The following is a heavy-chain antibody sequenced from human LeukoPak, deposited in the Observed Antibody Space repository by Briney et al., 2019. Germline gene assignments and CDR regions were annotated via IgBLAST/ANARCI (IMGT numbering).Heavy chain of an antibody. Sequence: GASVKVSCKASGYTFTTYDINWVRQATGQGLEWMGWMNPKSGYTGYAQKFQGRVTMTRDTSISTAYMEVSSLRSEDTAVYYRARVAGSIDYWGQGTLVTVSS. CDR2: MNPKSGYT. CDR1: GYTFTTYD. CDR3: ARVAGSIDY. J-gene: IGHJ4*02. D-gene: IGHD1-26*01. V-gene: IGHV1-8*01.